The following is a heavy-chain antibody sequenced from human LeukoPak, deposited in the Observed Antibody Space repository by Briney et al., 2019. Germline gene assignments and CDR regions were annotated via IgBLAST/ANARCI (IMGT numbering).Heavy chain of an antibody. CDR1: GGSISSSSYY. D-gene: IGHD2-21*02. Sequence: SETLSLTCTVSGGSISSSSYYWGWIRQPPGKGLEWIGSIYYTGSTYHNPSLKSRVIISVDTSKNQFSLRLSSVTAADTAVYSCARQGCGGDCYPDYWGQGTLVTVSS. CDR3: ARQGCGGDCYPDY. J-gene: IGHJ4*02. V-gene: IGHV4-39*01. CDR2: IYYTGST.